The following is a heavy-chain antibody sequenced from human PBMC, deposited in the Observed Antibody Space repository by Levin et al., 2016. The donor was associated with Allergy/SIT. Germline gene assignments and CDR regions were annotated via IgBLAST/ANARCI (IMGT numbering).Heavy chain of an antibody. CDR2: ISGNGALT. Sequence: GGSLRLSCSASVFLISGHPIHWVRQTPGNRLEYVSAISGNGALTHYSQSVKGRFTISRDDSRNQVYLGMTSLRPEDTAVYYCVAGSGAFDIWGQGSMVTVSS. CDR3: VAGSGAFDI. CDR1: VFLISGHP. D-gene: IGHD1-14*01. V-gene: IGHV3-64D*06. J-gene: IGHJ3*02.